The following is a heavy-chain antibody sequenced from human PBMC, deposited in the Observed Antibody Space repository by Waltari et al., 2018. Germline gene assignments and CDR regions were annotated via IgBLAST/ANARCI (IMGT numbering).Heavy chain of an antibody. D-gene: IGHD3-16*01. CDR1: GFSLSTSGVG. V-gene: IGHV2-5*01. Sequence: QITLKESGPTLVKPTQTLTLTCTFSGFSLSTSGVGVGWIRQPPGKALEWLALIYWNDDKRYSPSLKGRVTSPKDPSKNPVVLTMTNMGPVDTATYYGAHLPPTKGGDTIDPWGQGTLVTVSS. CDR2: IYWNDDK. CDR3: AHLPPTKGGDTIDP. J-gene: IGHJ5*02.